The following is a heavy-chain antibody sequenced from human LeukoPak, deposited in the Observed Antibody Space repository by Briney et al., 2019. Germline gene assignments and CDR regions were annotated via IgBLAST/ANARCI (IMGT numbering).Heavy chain of an antibody. CDR3: TRDVWGNSDY. D-gene: IGHD7-27*01. J-gene: IGHJ4*02. V-gene: IGHV3-74*01. Sequence: PGGSLRLSCAVSGLPFSAYWMSWIRQVPGEGPVWVARINHDGTITHYADSVKGRFTISRDNGKNILYLQITSLGPEDTAVYYCTRDVWGNSDYWGQGTLATVSS. CDR1: GLPFSAYW. CDR2: INHDGTIT.